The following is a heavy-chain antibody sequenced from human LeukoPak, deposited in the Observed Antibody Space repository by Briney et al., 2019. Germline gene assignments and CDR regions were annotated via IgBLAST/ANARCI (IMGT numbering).Heavy chain of an antibody. V-gene: IGHV4-39*01. CDR1: GGSISSSSYC. CDR2: IYYSGST. CDR3: ARLQAYGSGFDY. Sequence: SETLSLTCTVSGGSISSSSYCWGWIRQPPGKGLEWIGSIYYSGSTYYNPSLKSRVTISVDTSKNQFSLKLSSVTAADTAVYYCARLQAYGSGFDYWGQGTLVTVSS. D-gene: IGHD3-10*01. J-gene: IGHJ4*02.